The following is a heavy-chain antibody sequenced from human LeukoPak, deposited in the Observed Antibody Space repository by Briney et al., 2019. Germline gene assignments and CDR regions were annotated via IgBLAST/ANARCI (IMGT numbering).Heavy chain of an antibody. D-gene: IGHD3-10*01. CDR3: ARGLGYYGSGNDY. J-gene: IGHJ4*02. V-gene: IGHV4-34*01. CDR1: GGSFSGYY. Sequence: PSETLSLTCAVYGGSFSGYYWSWIRQPPGKGLEWIGEINHSGSTNYNPSLKSRVTISVDTSKNQFSLKLSSVTAADTAVYYCARGLGYYGSGNDYWGQGTLVTVSS. CDR2: INHSGST.